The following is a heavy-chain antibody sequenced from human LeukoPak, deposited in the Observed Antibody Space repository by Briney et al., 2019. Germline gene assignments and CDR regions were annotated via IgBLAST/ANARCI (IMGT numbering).Heavy chain of an antibody. CDR2: IYYSGST. J-gene: IGHJ3*02. D-gene: IGHD4-17*01. CDR1: GGSISSSSYY. V-gene: IGHV4-39*01. Sequence: SETLSLTCTVSGGSISSSSYYWGWIRQPPGKGLEWIGSIYYSGSTYYNPSLKSRVTISVDTSKNQFSLKLSSVTAADTAVYYCARQLRGAFDIWGQGTIVTVSS. CDR3: ARQLRGAFDI.